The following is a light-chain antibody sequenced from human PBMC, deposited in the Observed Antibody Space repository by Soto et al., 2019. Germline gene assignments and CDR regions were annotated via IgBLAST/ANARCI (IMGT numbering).Light chain of an antibody. CDR3: QHYNNWPPWT. CDR1: QSVNNNY. V-gene: IGKV3-20*01. Sequence: EIVLTQSPGTLSLSPGERATLSCRASQSVNNNYLAWYQQKPGQAPRLLIYGASNRATGIPDRFSGSGSGTDFTLTISRLESEDFAVYYCQHYNNWPPWTFGQGTKV. J-gene: IGKJ1*01. CDR2: GAS.